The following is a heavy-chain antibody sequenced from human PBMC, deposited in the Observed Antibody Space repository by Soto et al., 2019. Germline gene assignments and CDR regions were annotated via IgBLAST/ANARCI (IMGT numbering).Heavy chain of an antibody. D-gene: IGHD4-17*01. V-gene: IGHV4-31*03. J-gene: IGHJ3*02. CDR2: IYYGGST. CDR1: GGSISSGGYY. CDR3: ARVYGDGAFDI. Sequence: SETLSLTCTVSGGSISSGGYYWSWIRQHPGKGLEWIGYIYYGGSTYYNPSLKSRVTISVDTSKNQFSLKLSSVTAADTAVYYCARVYGDGAFDIWGQGTMVTVSS.